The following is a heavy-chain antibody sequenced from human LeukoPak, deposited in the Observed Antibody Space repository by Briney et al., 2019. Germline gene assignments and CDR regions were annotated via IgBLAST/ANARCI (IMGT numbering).Heavy chain of an antibody. J-gene: IGHJ5*02. CDR2: IYYSGST. V-gene: IGHV4-39*07. D-gene: IGHD4-17*01. CDR3: ARTQGAYGDPKFDP. Sequence: SETLSLTCTVSGGSISSYHWSWIRQPPGKGLEWIGSIYYSGSTYYNPSLKSRVTISVDTSKNQFSLKLSSVTAADTAVYYCARTQGAYGDPKFDPWGQGTLVTVSS. CDR1: GGSISSYH.